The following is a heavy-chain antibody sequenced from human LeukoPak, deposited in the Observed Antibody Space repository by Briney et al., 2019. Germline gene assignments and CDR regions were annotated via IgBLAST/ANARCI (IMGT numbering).Heavy chain of an antibody. D-gene: IGHD3-10*01. CDR3: ARDLEITEYYYYYYGMDV. V-gene: IGHV3-30-3*01. CDR2: ISYDGSNK. CDR1: GFTFSSYA. Sequence: GGSLRLSCAASGFTFSSYAMHWVRQAPGKGLEWAAVISYDGSNKYYADSVKGRFTISRDNSKNTLYLQMNSLRAEDTAVYYCARDLEITEYYYYYYGMDVWGQGTTVTVS. J-gene: IGHJ6*02.